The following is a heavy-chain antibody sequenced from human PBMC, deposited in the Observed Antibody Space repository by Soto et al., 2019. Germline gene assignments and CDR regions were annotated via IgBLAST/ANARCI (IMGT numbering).Heavy chain of an antibody. Sequence: QVQLQESGPGLVKPSQTLSLTCTVSGGSISSGGYYWSWIRQHPGKGLEWIGYTYYSGSTYYNPSLNGRVTISVYTSKNQFSLKLSSLTAADTAVYYCARVFTIFGVVQFDFWGQGTMVTVSS. CDR2: TYYSGST. J-gene: IGHJ4*02. CDR3: ARVFTIFGVVQFDF. CDR1: GGSISSGGYY. V-gene: IGHV4-31*03. D-gene: IGHD3-3*01.